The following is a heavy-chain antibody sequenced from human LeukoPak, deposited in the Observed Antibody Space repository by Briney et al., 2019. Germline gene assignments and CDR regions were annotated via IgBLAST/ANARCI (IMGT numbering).Heavy chain of an antibody. CDR3: ARDRYHYDSSGYYWGWFDP. D-gene: IGHD3-22*01. V-gene: IGHV4-59*11. Sequence: SETLSLTCTVSGGSISSHYWSWIRQPPGKGLEWIGYIYYSGSTNYNPSLKSRVTISVDTSKNQFSLKLSSVTAADTTVYYCARDRYHYDSSGYYWGWFDPWGQGTLVTVSS. J-gene: IGHJ5*02. CDR1: GGSISSHY. CDR2: IYYSGST.